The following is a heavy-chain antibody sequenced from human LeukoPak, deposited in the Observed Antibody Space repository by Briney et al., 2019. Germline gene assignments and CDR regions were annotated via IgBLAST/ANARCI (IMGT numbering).Heavy chain of an antibody. CDR2: IHHSEST. J-gene: IGHJ4*02. Sequence: PSETLSLTCAVSGDSISSNYWWTWVRQPPGKGLEWIGEIHHSESTNYNPSLKSRLTISVDTSKNQFSLKLSSVTAADTAVYYCARGVEYYYDSSGYWYYFDYWGQGTLVTVSS. D-gene: IGHD3-22*01. CDR1: GDSISSNYW. V-gene: IGHV4-4*02. CDR3: ARGVEYYYDSSGYWYYFDY.